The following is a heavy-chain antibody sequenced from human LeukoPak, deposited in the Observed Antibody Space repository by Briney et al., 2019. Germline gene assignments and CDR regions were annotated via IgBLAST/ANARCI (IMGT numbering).Heavy chain of an antibody. J-gene: IGHJ3*02. Sequence: PVKVSCKASGGTFSSYAISWVRQAPGQGLEWMGGIIPIFGTANYAQKFQGRVTITADESTSTAYMELSSLRSEDTAVYYCARVRGGSDDAFDIWGQGTMVTVSS. CDR1: GGTFSSYA. D-gene: IGHD2-15*01. CDR3: ARVRGGSDDAFDI. CDR2: IIPIFGTA. V-gene: IGHV1-69*13.